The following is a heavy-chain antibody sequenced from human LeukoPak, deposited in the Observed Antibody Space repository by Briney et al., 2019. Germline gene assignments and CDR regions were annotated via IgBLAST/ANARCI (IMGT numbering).Heavy chain of an antibody. CDR2: IIPILGIA. J-gene: IGHJ6*02. CDR3: AREKGYGDYYYYGMDV. Sequence: ASVKVSCKASGGTFSSYAISWVRQAPGQGLEWMGRIIPILGIANYAQKFQGRVTITADKSTSTAYMELSSLRSEDTAVYYCAREKGYGDYYYYGMDVWGQGTTVTVSS. V-gene: IGHV1-69*04. CDR1: GGTFSSYA. D-gene: IGHD4-17*01.